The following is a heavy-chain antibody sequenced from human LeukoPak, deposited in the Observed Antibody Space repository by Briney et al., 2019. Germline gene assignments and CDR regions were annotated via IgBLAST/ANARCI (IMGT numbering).Heavy chain of an antibody. CDR1: GGSISSYY. CDR3: ARRGLILEWLLYQYYFDY. D-gene: IGHD3-3*01. J-gene: IGHJ4*02. Sequence: PSETLSLTCTVSGGSISSYYCSWIRQPPGKGLEWIGYIYYSGSTNYNPSLKSRVTISVDTSKNQFSLKLSSVTAADTAVYYCARRGLILEWLLYQYYFDYWGQGTLVTVSS. CDR2: IYYSGST. V-gene: IGHV4-59*12.